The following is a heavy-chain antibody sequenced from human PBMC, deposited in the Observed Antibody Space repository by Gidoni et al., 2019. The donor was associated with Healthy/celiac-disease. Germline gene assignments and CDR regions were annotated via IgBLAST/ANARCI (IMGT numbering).Heavy chain of an antibody. CDR3: ARALSGSYYVDAFDI. CDR1: GASLRRGSYY. J-gene: IGHJ3*02. CDR2: IYTSGST. D-gene: IGHD1-26*01. Sequence: QVPLHASGPGLVNPSPTLSLPCPVSGASLRRGSYYWSWIRQPAGKGLEWIGRIYTSGSTNYNPSLKSRVTISVDTSKNQFSLKLSSVTAADTAVYYCARALSGSYYVDAFDIWGQGTMVTVSS. V-gene: IGHV4-61*02.